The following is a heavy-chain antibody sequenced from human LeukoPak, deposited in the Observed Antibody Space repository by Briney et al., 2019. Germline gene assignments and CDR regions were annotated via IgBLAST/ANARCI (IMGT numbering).Heavy chain of an antibody. J-gene: IGHJ4*02. CDR2: IRYDGSNK. CDR1: GFTFSSYG. V-gene: IGHV3-30*02. CDR3: ARVRLPTVVTEGYFDY. Sequence: GGSLRLSCAASGFTFSSYGRQWVRQAQGKGREGVAFIRYDGSNKYYADSVKGRFTISRDNSNNTLYLQMTSLRADDTAVYYCARVRLPTVVTEGYFDYWGQGTLVTVSS. D-gene: IGHD4-23*01.